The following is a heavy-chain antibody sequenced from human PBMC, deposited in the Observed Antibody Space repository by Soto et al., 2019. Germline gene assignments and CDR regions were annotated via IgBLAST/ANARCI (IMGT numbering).Heavy chain of an antibody. Sequence: EVFLVESGGGLVKPGGSLRLACAASGFTFSNYGMNWVRQAPGKGLEWVSSVGLSGSSAFYADSVKGRFSISRDNAKNTLYLQMNSLRVEDTAVYYCARGEEKLTGNCLNWFDPWGQGTLVTVSS. CDR1: GFTFSNYG. V-gene: IGHV3-21*01. J-gene: IGHJ5*02. CDR3: ARGEEKLTGNCLNWFDP. D-gene: IGHD3-9*01. CDR2: VGLSGSSA.